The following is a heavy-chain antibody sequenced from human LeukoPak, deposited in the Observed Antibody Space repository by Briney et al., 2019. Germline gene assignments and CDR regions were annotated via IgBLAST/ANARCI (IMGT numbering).Heavy chain of an antibody. V-gene: IGHV3-23*01. CDR3: ARQSVAGTGSFDY. Sequence: GGSLRLSCAASGFTFSSYAMSWVRQAPGKGLEWVSAISGSGGSTYYADSVKGRFTISRDNAKNSLYLQMNSLRAEDTAVYYCARQSVAGTGSFDYWGQGTLVTVSS. D-gene: IGHD6-19*01. CDR1: GFTFSSYA. CDR2: ISGSGGST. J-gene: IGHJ4*02.